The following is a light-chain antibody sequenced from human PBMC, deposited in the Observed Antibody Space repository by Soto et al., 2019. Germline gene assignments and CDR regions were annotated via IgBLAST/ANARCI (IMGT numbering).Light chain of an antibody. CDR2: DVS. V-gene: IGLV2-14*01. Sequence: QSALTQPASVSGSPGQSITISCTGTSSDVGGYNYVSWYQQHPGKAPKLMIXDVSXXPXGVSNRFXGSKSGNTXSLTISGXXXXXXXXYYCSSYTSSSTYVFGTGTKLTVL. J-gene: IGLJ1*01. CDR3: SSYTSSSTYV. CDR1: SSDVGGYNY.